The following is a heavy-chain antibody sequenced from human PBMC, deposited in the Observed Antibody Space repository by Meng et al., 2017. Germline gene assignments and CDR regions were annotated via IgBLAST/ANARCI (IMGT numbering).Heavy chain of an antibody. CDR1: GGTFSSYA. J-gene: IGHJ5*02. CDR3: ARVVPYYDNLTGYHPTLYNWFDP. D-gene: IGHD3-9*01. Sequence: SVTVSCKASGGTFSSYAISWVRQAPGQGLEWMGGIIPIFGTANYAQKFQGRVTITADKSTSTAYMELSSLRSEDTAVYYCARVVPYYDNLTGYHPTLYNWFDPWGQGTLVTVSS. CDR2: IIPIFGTA. V-gene: IGHV1-69*06.